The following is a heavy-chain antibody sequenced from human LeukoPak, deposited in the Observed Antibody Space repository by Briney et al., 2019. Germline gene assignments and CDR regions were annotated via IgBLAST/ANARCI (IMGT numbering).Heavy chain of an antibody. J-gene: IGHJ4*02. D-gene: IGHD5-24*01. V-gene: IGHV4-39*01. CDR2: IYYSEST. CDR3: AKQRRDGYDYFDY. Sequence: SETLSLTCTVSGGSISSSRYYWGWIRHPPGKGLEWIGNIYYSESTYYNPSLKSRVTISVDTSKNQFSLKLSSVTAADTAVYYCAKQRRDGYDYFDYWGQGTLVTVSS. CDR1: GGSISSSRYY.